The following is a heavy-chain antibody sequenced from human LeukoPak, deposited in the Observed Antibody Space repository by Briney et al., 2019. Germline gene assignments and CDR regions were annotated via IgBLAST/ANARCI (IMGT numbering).Heavy chain of an antibody. CDR2: IKSKTDGGTT. CDR1: GFTFSNAW. V-gene: IGHV3-15*01. CDR3: TTFLLRRYYYDSSGYYYQFHY. D-gene: IGHD3-22*01. Sequence: GGSLRLSCAASGFTFSNAWMSWVRQAPGKGLEWVGRIKSKTDGGTTDYAAPVKGRFTISRDDSKNTLYLQMNSLNTEDTAVYYCTTFLLRRYYYDSSGYYYQFHYWGQGTLVTVSS. J-gene: IGHJ4*02.